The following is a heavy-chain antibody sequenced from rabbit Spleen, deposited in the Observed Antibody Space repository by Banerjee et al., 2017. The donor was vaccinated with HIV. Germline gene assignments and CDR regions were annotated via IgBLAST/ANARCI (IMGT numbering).Heavy chain of an antibody. J-gene: IGHJ4*01. CDR1: GVSFSSSSY. V-gene: IGHV1S40*01. Sequence: QSLEESGGDLVKPGASLTLTCTASGVSFSSSSYMCWVRQAPGKGLEWIACIDTGSSGFTYFATWAKGRFTCSKTSSTTVTLQMTRLTAADTATYFCARDLPTVVGWNLSLWGPGTLVTVS. CDR3: ARDLPTVVGWNLSL. CDR2: IDTGSSGFT. D-gene: IGHD1-1*01.